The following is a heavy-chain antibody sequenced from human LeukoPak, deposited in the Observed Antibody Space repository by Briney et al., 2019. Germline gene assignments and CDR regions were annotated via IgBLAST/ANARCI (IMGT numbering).Heavy chain of an antibody. J-gene: IGHJ4*02. Sequence: SETLSLTCSVSGGSITRHYWTWIRQPPGKGLEWIGYINHSGSTIYNPSLKSRVTISVDTSKNQFSLKLSSVTAADTALYYCASYDSSGYTFDYWGQGTLVSVSS. V-gene: IGHV4-59*11. CDR2: INHSGST. D-gene: IGHD3-22*01. CDR3: ASYDSSGYTFDY. CDR1: GGSITRHY.